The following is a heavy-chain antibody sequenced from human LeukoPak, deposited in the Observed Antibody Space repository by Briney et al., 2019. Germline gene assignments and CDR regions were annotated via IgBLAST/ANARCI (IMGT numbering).Heavy chain of an antibody. CDR3: ARGVAAQWGDYYYYGMDV. D-gene: IGHD2-15*01. V-gene: IGHV4-59*08. Sequence: SETLSLTCTVSGGSISSYYWSWIRQPPGKGLEWIGYIYYSGSTNYNPSLKSRVTISVDTSKNQFSLKLSSVTAADTAVYYCARGVAAQWGDYYYYGMDVWGQGTTVTVSS. CDR1: GGSISSYY. J-gene: IGHJ6*02. CDR2: IYYSGST.